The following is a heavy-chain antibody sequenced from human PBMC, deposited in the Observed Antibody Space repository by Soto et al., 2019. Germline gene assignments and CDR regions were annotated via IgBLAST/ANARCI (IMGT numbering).Heavy chain of an antibody. Sequence: EVQLLESGGGLVQPGGSLRLSCVASGFTFSTYTMSWVRQAPGKGLEWVSVISGSGGSPSYADSVQGRFSISRDNPKNTLYVQMNSLRGEDTAMYYCAKARCSTTNCYVPDYWGQGTLVTVSS. CDR2: ISGSGGSP. V-gene: IGHV3-23*01. CDR3: AKARCSTTNCYVPDY. CDR1: GFTFSTYT. J-gene: IGHJ4*02. D-gene: IGHD2-2*01.